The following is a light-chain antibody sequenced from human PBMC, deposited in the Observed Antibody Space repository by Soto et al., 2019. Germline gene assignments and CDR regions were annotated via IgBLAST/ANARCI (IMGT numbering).Light chain of an antibody. Sequence: EIVMTQSPATLSVSPGERATLSCRASQSVDSNLAWYQQRPGQAPRLLIYGASTRATDIAARFSGTGSGTEFTLTITNLQSEDFAVYYCQQYNNWWTFGQGTKVDIK. V-gene: IGKV3-15*01. J-gene: IGKJ1*01. CDR3: QQYNNWWT. CDR2: GAS. CDR1: QSVDSN.